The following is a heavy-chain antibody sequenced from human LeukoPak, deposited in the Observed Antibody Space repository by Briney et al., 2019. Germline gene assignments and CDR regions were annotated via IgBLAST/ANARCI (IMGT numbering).Heavy chain of an antibody. J-gene: IGHJ3*02. Sequence: PEGSLRLSSAASGFTFSSYAMSWVRQAPGKGLEWVSAISGSGGSTYYADSVKGRFTISRDNSKNTLYLQMKSLRSEDTAVYYGAKDEEQQLSADAFDSWGQGTMVTVSS. CDR1: GFTFSSYA. D-gene: IGHD6-13*01. CDR3: AKDEEQQLSADAFDS. V-gene: IGHV3-23*01. CDR2: ISGSGGST.